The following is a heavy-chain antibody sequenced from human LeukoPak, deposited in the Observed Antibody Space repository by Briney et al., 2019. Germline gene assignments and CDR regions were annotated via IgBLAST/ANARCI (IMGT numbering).Heavy chain of an antibody. Sequence: GGSLRLSCAASGFPFDDYAMHWVRQAPGKGLEWVSGISWNSGSLDYVDSVKGRFTISRDNAKNSLYLEMNSLRPEDTALYYCAKGTGRYWTFLDYWDQGAPVTVSS. J-gene: IGHJ4*02. D-gene: IGHD1-26*01. V-gene: IGHV3-9*01. CDR2: ISWNSGSL. CDR3: AKGTGRYWTFLDY. CDR1: GFPFDDYA.